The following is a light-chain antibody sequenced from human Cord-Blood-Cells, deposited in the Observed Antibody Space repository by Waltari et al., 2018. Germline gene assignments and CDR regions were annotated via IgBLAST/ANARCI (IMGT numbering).Light chain of an antibody. J-gene: IGKJ1*01. Sequence: DIVMTQSPDYLAVSLCERATINCKSSQSVLYSSNNKNYLAWYQQKPGQPPKLLIYWASTRESGVPDRFSGSGSGTDFTLTISSLQAEDVAVYYCQQYYSTPRTFGQGTKVEIK. CDR2: WAS. CDR3: QQYYSTPRT. CDR1: QSVLYSSNNKNY. V-gene: IGKV4-1*01.